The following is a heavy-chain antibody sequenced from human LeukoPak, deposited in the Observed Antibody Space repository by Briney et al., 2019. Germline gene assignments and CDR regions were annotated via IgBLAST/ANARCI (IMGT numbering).Heavy chain of an antibody. CDR3: AAGPYYTVRSGYSNLFDP. CDR1: GFTFISSV. V-gene: IGHV1-58*02. CDR2: IVVASGYT. J-gene: IGHJ5*02. D-gene: IGHD3-22*01. Sequence: SVKVSCKASGFTFISSVMQWVRQARGQRLEWIGWIVVASGYTNYAQKFQERVTITRDMSTSTAYMELRSLRSEDTAVYYCAAGPYYTVRSGYSNLFDPWGQGTLVTVSS.